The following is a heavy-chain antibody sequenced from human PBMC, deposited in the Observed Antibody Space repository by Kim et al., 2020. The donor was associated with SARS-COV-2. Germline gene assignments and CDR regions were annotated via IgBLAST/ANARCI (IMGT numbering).Heavy chain of an antibody. J-gene: IGHJ5*02. Sequence: ASVKVSCKASGYTFTSYAMHWVRQAPGQRLEWMGWINAGNGNTKYSQKFQGRVTITRDTSASTAYMELSSLRSEDTAVYYCARGGCSGVSCRWFDPWGQGTLVTVSS. D-gene: IGHD2-15*01. CDR3: ARGGCSGVSCRWFDP. CDR1: GYTFTSYA. CDR2: INAGNGNT. V-gene: IGHV1-3*01.